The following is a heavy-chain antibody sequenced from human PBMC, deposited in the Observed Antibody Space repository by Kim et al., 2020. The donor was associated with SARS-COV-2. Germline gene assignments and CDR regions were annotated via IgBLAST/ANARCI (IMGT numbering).Heavy chain of an antibody. J-gene: IGHJ3*02. CDR3: AQSQNRAFHI. V-gene: IGHV3-23*01. CDR1: GFTFSSYT. CDR2: IGGGSLTI. Sequence: GGSLRLSCAASGFTFSSYTMNWVRQAPGKGLEWVSSIGGGSLTIYYADSVKGRFTISRDNSKNTLYLQMNSLRAEDTAIYFCAQSQNRAFHIWGQGTMVTVSS.